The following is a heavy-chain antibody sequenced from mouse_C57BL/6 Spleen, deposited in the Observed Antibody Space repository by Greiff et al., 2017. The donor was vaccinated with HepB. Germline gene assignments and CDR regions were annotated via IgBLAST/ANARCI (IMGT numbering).Heavy chain of an antibody. J-gene: IGHJ3*01. V-gene: IGHV14-3*01. CDR3: ASRGFAY. CDR2: IYPANGNT. CDR1: GFNIKDYY. Sequence: VQLKESGAELVKPGASVKLSCTASGFNIKDYYMHWVKQRPEQGLEWIGRIYPANGNTKYAPKFQGKATITADTSSNTAYLQLSSLTSEDTAIYYCASRGFAYWGQGTLVTVSA.